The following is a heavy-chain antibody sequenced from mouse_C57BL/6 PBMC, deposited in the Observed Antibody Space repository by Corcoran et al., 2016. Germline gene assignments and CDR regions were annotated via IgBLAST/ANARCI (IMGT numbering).Heavy chain of an antibody. Sequence: QVQLQQSGPELVKPGASVKISCKASGYTFTDSYINWVKQRPGQGLEWIGWIFPGSGSTYYNEKFKGKATLTVDKSSSTAYMLLSSLTSEDSAVYFCAREDGGSSPYWYFDVWGTGTTVTVSS. CDR1: GYTFTDSY. J-gene: IGHJ1*03. CDR2: IFPGSGST. D-gene: IGHD1-1*01. V-gene: IGHV1-75*01. CDR3: AREDGGSSPYWYFDV.